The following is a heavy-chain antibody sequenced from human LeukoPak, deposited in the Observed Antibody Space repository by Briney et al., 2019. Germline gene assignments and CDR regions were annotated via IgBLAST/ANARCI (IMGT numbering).Heavy chain of an antibody. Sequence: KPSETLSLTCTVSNGSISSYHWSWVRQPPGKGLEWIWYILASGTTNYNPALKRRLTISLDTSNNQFTLKLSSVTAADTAVYYCARLRVSGSYLYYFDYWGQGTLVTVSS. J-gene: IGHJ4*02. CDR2: ILASGTT. CDR3: ARLRVSGSYLYYFDY. CDR1: NGSISSYH. D-gene: IGHD1-26*01. V-gene: IGHV4-4*09.